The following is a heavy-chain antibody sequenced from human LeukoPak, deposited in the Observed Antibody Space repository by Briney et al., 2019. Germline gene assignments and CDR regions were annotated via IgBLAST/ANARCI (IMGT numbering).Heavy chain of an antibody. V-gene: IGHV4-39*01. Sequence: SETLSLTCTVPGGSISSSSYYWGWIRQPPEKGLEWIGSIYYSGSTYYNPSLKSRVTISVDTSKNQFSLKLSSVTAADTAVYYCARQSKGRPDAFDIWGQGTMVTVSS. CDR3: ARQSKGRPDAFDI. D-gene: IGHD4-11*01. CDR2: IYYSGST. CDR1: GGSISSSSYY. J-gene: IGHJ3*02.